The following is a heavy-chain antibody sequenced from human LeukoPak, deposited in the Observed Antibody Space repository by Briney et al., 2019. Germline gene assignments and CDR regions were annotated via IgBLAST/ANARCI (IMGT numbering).Heavy chain of an antibody. CDR3: AREGYYYYYYMDV. CDR2: INHSGST. V-gene: IGHV4-34*01. J-gene: IGHJ6*03. Sequence: SETLSLTCAVYGGSFSGYYWSWIRQPPGKGLEWIGEINHSGSTNYNPSLKSRVTISVDTSKNQFSLKLSSVTAADTAVYYCAREGYYYYYYMDVWGKGTTVTVSS. CDR1: GGSFSGYY.